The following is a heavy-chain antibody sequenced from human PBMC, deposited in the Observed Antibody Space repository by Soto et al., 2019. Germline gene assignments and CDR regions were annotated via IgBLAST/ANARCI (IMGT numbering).Heavy chain of an antibody. Sequence: ASVKVSCKASGYTFTSYGISWVRQAPGQGLEWMGWISTYNGNTSYAQNLQDRIAVTTDTSTSTAYMELRSLRSDDTAVYYCARIGGEILVDYWGQGTLVTVSS. CDR2: ISTYNGNT. V-gene: IGHV1-18*04. CDR3: ARIGGEILVDY. J-gene: IGHJ4*02. D-gene: IGHD1-26*01. CDR1: GYTFTSYG.